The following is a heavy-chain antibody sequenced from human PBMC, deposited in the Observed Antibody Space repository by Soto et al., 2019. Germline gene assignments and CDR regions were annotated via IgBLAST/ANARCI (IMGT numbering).Heavy chain of an antibody. CDR3: ARFPQTAIVGAAYVAY. D-gene: IGHD1-26*01. CDR2: IIPILGIA. V-gene: IGHV1-69*02. Sequence: QVQLVQSGAEVKKPGSSVKVSCTASGGTFSSYIISWVRQAPGQGLEWMGRIIPILGIANYAQKFQGRVTITADKSTSTAYMDLSSLRAEATGVYYCARFPQTAIVGAAYVAYWGQGNLVTVSS. CDR1: GGTFSSYI. J-gene: IGHJ4*02.